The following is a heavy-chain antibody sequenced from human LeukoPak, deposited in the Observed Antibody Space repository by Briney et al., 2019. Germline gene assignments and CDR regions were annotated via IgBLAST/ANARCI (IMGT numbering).Heavy chain of an antibody. D-gene: IGHD3-9*01. CDR3: ARATAGLVIISAPDY. J-gene: IGHJ4*02. CDR1: GFTFSSYA. Sequence: GGSLRLSCAASGFTFSSYAMHWVRQAPGKGLEWVAVISYDGSKKYYADSVKGRFTISRDNYKNTLYLQMNSLRAEDTAVCYCARATAGLVIISAPDYWGQGTLVTVSS. CDR2: ISYDGSKK. V-gene: IGHV3-30*04.